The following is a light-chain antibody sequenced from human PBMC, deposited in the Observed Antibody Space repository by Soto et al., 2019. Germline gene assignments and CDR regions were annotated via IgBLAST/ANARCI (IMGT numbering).Light chain of an antibody. J-gene: IGLJ1*01. CDR2: DVS. CDR1: RSDVGGYNY. Sequence: QYVLTRPASVSGSPGQSITISCTGTRSDVGGYNYVSWYQQHPGKVPKLMIYDVSDRPSGVSSRFSGSKAGNTASLTISGLQAEDEADYYCSSYTSSRTLVFGTGTKVTVL. CDR3: SSYTSSRTLV. V-gene: IGLV2-14*01.